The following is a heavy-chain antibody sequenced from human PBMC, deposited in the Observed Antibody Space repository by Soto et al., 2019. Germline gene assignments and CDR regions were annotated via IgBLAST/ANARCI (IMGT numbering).Heavy chain of an antibody. CDR3: AVIAVASKFDY. D-gene: IGHD6-19*01. CDR1: GYTFTSYY. V-gene: IGHV1-46*03. J-gene: IGHJ4*02. CDR2: INPSGGST. Sequence: QVQLVQSGAEVKKPGASVKVSCKASGYTFTSYYMHWVRQAPGQGLEWMGIINPSGGSTSYAQKFQGXXTXTKXTSTSTVYMELSSLRSEDTAVYYCAVIAVASKFDYWGQGTLVTVSS.